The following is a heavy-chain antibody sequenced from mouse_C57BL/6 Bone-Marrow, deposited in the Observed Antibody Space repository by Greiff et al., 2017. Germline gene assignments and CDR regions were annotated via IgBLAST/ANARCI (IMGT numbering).Heavy chain of an antibody. V-gene: IGHV5-12*01. Sequence: EVKLMESGGGLVQPGGSLKLSCAASGFTFSDYYMYWVRQTPEKRLEWVAYISNGGGSTYYPDTVKGRFTISRDNAKNTLYLQMSRLKSEDTAMYYCARQKSSWFAYWGQGTLVTVSA. CDR1: GFTFSDYY. CDR3: ARQKSSWFAY. CDR2: ISNGGGST. J-gene: IGHJ3*01.